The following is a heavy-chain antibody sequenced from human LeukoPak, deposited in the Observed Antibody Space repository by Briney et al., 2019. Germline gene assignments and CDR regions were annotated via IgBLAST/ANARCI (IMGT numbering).Heavy chain of an antibody. V-gene: IGHV1-69*13. CDR3: ARDPDS. CDR1: GYTFTSYG. CDR2: IITIFGAA. Sequence: SVKVSCKASGYTFTSYGISWVRQAPGQGLEWIGRIITIFGAANYAQKFQGRVTISADESTGTVYMELRSLRSEDTAVYYCARDPDSWGQGTLVTVSP. J-gene: IGHJ4*02.